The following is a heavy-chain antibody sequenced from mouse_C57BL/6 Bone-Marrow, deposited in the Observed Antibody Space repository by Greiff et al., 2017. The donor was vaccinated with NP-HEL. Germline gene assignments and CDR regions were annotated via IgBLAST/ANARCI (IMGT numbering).Heavy chain of an antibody. Sequence: QVQLKESGAELARPGASVKLSCKASGYTFTSYGISWVKQRTGQGLEWIGEIYPRSGNTYYNEKFKGKATLTADKYSSTAYLELRSLTSEAYAVYFCERTRRFAYWGQGTMVTVSA. CDR3: ERTRRFAY. J-gene: IGHJ3*01. CDR1: GYTFTSYG. V-gene: IGHV1-81*01. CDR2: IYPRSGNT.